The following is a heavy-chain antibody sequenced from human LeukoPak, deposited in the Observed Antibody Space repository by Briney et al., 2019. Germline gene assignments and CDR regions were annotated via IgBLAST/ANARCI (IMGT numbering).Heavy chain of an antibody. CDR1: GFTFSTYW. D-gene: IGHD5-12*01. Sequence: GGNLRLSSAASGFTFSTYWMSWGRQAPGKGLEWVANIKQDGSEKHYVDSVKGRFTISRDNAKNSLYLQMGSLRAEDTAVYYCARGGNGVNVGYCDYWGQGILVTVSS. CDR3: ARGGNGVNVGYCDY. V-gene: IGHV3-7*04. CDR2: IKQDGSEK. J-gene: IGHJ4*02.